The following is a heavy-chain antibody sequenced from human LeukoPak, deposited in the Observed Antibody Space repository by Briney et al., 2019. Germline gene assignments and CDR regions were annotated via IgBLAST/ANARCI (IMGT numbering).Heavy chain of an antibody. D-gene: IGHD6-19*01. CDR1: GGSISSGSYY. CDR3: ARHSPYSSGLVPPNDY. J-gene: IGHJ4*02. Sequence: SETLSFTCTVSGGSISSGSYYWSWIRQPAGKGLEWIGRIYTSGSTNYNPSLKSRVTISVDTSKNQFSLKLSSVTAADTAVYYCARHSPYSSGLVPPNDYWGQGTLVTVSS. CDR2: IYTSGST. V-gene: IGHV4-61*02.